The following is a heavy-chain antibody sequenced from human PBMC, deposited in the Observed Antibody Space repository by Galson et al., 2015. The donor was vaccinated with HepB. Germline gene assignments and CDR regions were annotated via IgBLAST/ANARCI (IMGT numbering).Heavy chain of an antibody. CDR3: ARDAPDYGDYENAFDI. Sequence: SVQVCCKASGVTFSSYAISWVRQAPGQGLEWMGGFIHIFGRANYAQKFQGRDTNTADKSTSTAYMELSSLRSEDMAVYYCARDAPDYGDYENAFDIWGQGTMVTVSS. CDR2: FIHIFGRA. CDR1: GVTFSSYA. J-gene: IGHJ3*02. D-gene: IGHD4-17*01. V-gene: IGHV1-69*06.